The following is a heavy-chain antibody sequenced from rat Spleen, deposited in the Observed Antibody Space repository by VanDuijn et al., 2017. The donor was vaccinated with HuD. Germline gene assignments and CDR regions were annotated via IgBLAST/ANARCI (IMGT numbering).Heavy chain of an antibody. Sequence: EVQLVESGGGLVQPGRSLKLSCGASGFTFRNYYMAWVRQAPKKGLEWVATISTSGSRTFYPDSVNGRFTISRDNAKNTLYLQMDSLRSEDTATYYCTTGTFWGQGVMVTVSS. V-gene: IGHV5-27*01. CDR3: TTGTF. J-gene: IGHJ2*01. CDR1: GFTFRNYY. CDR2: ISTSGSRT.